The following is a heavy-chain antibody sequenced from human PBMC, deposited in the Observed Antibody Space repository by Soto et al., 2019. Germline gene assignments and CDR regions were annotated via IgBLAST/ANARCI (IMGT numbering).Heavy chain of an antibody. CDR1: GFTFSSYE. J-gene: IGHJ4*02. Sequence: GGSLRLSCAASGFTFSSYEMNWVRQAPGKGLEWVSYISSSGSTIYYPDSVKGRFTISRDNAKNALYLQMNILRSEDTAVYFCALESSRDGYNSYFDYWGQGTLVTVSS. V-gene: IGHV3-48*03. CDR2: ISSSGSTI. CDR3: ALESSRDGYNSYFDY. D-gene: IGHD5-12*01.